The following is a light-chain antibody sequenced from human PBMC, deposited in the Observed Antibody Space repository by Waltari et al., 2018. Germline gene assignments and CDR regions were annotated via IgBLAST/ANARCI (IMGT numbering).Light chain of an antibody. CDR2: EVP. CDR3: SSYAGSNNVV. V-gene: IGLV2-8*01. J-gene: IGLJ2*01. CDR1: TSDAGGYNY. Sequence: QSALTQPPSASGSPGQSVPISCPGTTSDAGGYNYVSWYQQHPGKAPKLLIYEVPKRPSGVPDRFSGSKSGNTASLTVSGLQAEDEADYYCSSYAGSNNVVFGGGTKLTVL.